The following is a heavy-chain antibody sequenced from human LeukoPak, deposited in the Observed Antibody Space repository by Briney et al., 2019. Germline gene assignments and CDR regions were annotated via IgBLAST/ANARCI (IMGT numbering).Heavy chain of an antibody. CDR2: IYYGGST. J-gene: IGHJ4*02. D-gene: IGHD6-19*01. V-gene: IGHV4-59*12. CDR3: ARDPGRIAVAGINYFDY. CDR1: GGSISSYY. Sequence: PSETLSLTCTVSGGSISSYYWSWIRQPPGKGLEWIGYIYYGGSTNYNPSLKSRVTISVDTSKNQFSLKLSSVTAADTAVYYCARDPGRIAVAGINYFDYWGQGTLVTVSS.